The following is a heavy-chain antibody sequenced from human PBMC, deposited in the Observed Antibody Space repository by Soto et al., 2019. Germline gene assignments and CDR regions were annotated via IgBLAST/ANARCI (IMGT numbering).Heavy chain of an antibody. CDR1: GGSISSSSYY. CDR3: ARHEYHDNSGYYSPFGY. J-gene: IGHJ4*02. Sequence: QLQLQESGPGLVKPSETLSLTCTVSGGSISSSSYYWGWIRQPPGKGLEWIGSMYYSGNTYYNPSLKSRVTISVDTSKNQFSLKLSSVTAADTAVYFCARHEYHDNSGYYSPFGYWGQGTLVTVSS. D-gene: IGHD3-22*01. V-gene: IGHV4-39*01. CDR2: MYYSGNT.